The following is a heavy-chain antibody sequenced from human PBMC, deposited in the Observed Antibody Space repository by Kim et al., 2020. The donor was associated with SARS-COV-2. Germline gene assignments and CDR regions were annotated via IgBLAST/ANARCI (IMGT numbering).Heavy chain of an antibody. CDR1: GFTFSDYY. CDR3: ARDSRNYDFWSGYYRKTYMDV. D-gene: IGHD3-3*01. Sequence: GGSLRLSCAASGFTFSDYYMRWIRQAPGKGLEWVSYISSSGSTIYYADSVKGRFTISRDNAKNTLYLQMNSLRAEDTAVYYCARDSRNYDFWSGYYRKTYMDVWGKGTTVTVSS. V-gene: IGHV3-11*01. J-gene: IGHJ6*03. CDR2: ISSSGSTI.